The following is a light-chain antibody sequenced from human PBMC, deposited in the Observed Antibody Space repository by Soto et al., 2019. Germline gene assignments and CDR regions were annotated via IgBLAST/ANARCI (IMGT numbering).Light chain of an antibody. J-gene: IGKJ1*01. CDR3: QQSYNTPT. V-gene: IGKV1-39*01. Sequence: DIQMTQSPSSLSASVGDRVTITCRASQSISRYLNWYQQKPGKAPNLLIYAASSLQSGVPSRFSGSGSGTDFTLTISSLQPEDFATYYCQQSYNTPTFGQGTKVEIK. CDR2: AAS. CDR1: QSISRY.